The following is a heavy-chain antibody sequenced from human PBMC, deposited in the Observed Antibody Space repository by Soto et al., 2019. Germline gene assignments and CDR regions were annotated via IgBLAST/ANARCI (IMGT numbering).Heavy chain of an antibody. J-gene: IGHJ6*02. CDR1: GDSLRTFY. CDR3: GREVKQRLGYYYIGLDV. D-gene: IGHD6-25*01. V-gene: IGHV4-4*07. Sequence: SVTLSLTGAPSGDSLRTFYWNWLRQPAGGGLEWIGRFSLSGVTDYNPSLRIRLTLSFATSKGQFSLGLSSGTAADTAVSSCGREVKQRLGYYYIGLDVWGQGTTGTVSS. CDR2: FSLSGVT.